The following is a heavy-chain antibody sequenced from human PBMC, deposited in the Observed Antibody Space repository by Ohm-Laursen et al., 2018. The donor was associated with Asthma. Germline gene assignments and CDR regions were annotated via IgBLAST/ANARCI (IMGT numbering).Heavy chain of an antibody. D-gene: IGHD1-7*01. Sequence: GASVKVSCKASGYTFTSSGISWVRQAPGQGLEWMGWISAYNGNTNYAQKLQDRVTMTTDTSTSTAYMELRSLRSDDTAMYYCARLTSGQTELGSNLEWFDPWGQGTLVTVSS. CDR2: ISAYNGNT. J-gene: IGHJ5*02. CDR3: ARLTSGQTELGSNLEWFDP. CDR1: GYTFTSSG. V-gene: IGHV1-18*01.